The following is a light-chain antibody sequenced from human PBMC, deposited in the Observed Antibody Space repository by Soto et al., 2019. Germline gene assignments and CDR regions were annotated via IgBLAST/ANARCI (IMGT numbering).Light chain of an antibody. CDR1: SSNIGAGYD. Sequence: QSVLTQPPSVSGAPGQRVTISCTGSSSNIGAGYDVHWYQQHPGTAPKLLIYGNSNRPSGVPDRFSGSKSGTSASLAITGLQDEDEADYYCQSYDSSLSFYVFGTGTKLTVL. CDR3: QSYDSSLSFYV. V-gene: IGLV1-40*01. J-gene: IGLJ1*01. CDR2: GNS.